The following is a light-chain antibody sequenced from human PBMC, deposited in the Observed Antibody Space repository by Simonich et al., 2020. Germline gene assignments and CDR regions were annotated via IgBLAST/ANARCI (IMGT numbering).Light chain of an antibody. CDR1: QSVLYSSNIKNY. Sequence: DIVMTQSQDSLAVSLGERATINCKSSQSVLYSSNIKNYLAWYQQKPGQPPKLLIYWASTRESGVPDRVSGSGSGTDFTLTISSLQAEDVAVYYCQQYYSTPYTFGQGTKLEIK. CDR2: WAS. V-gene: IGKV4-1*01. CDR3: QQYYSTPYT. J-gene: IGKJ2*01.